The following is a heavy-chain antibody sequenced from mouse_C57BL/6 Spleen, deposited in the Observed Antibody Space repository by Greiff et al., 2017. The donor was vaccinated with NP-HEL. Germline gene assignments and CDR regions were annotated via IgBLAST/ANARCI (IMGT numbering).Heavy chain of an antibody. J-gene: IGHJ2*01. CDR1: GYTFTDYE. V-gene: IGHV1-15*01. D-gene: IGHD1-1*01. Sequence: QVQLQQSGAELVRPGASVTLSCKASGYTFTDYEMHWVKQTPVHGLEWIGAIDPETGGTAYNQKFKGKAILTADKSSSTAYMELRSLTSEDSAVYYCTRWGYYGRFDYWGQGTTLTVAS. CDR2: IDPETGGT. CDR3: TRWGYYGRFDY.